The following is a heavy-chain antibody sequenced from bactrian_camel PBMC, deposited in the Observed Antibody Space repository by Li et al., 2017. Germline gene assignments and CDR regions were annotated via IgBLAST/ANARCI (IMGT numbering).Heavy chain of an antibody. J-gene: IGHJ6*01. CDR1: ATFERSSDC. Sequence: HVQLVESGGGSVQAGGSLRLSCSYTATFERSSDCLGWFRQAPGKNREGVATIYGSGDTTYADAVKGRFTISEDNAKNTLYLQMNSLKPEDTAMYYCAAKYSLTALCAQASGDYPAWGRGTQVTVS. CDR3: AAKYSLTALCAQASGDYPA. D-gene: IGHD3*01. CDR2: IYGSGDT. V-gene: IGHV3S53*01.